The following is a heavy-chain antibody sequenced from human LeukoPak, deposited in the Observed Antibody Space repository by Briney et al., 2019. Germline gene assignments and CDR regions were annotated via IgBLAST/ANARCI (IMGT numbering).Heavy chain of an antibody. Sequence: SETLSLTCTVSGGSISSSSYYWGWIRQPPGKGLEWIGSIYYSGSTYYNPSLKSRVTISVDTSKNQFSLKVSSVTAADTAVYYCVRRELLSTPDAFDIWGQGTMVTVSS. CDR1: GGSISSSSYY. J-gene: IGHJ3*02. CDR2: IYYSGST. D-gene: IGHD3-10*01. CDR3: VRRELLSTPDAFDI. V-gene: IGHV4-39*01.